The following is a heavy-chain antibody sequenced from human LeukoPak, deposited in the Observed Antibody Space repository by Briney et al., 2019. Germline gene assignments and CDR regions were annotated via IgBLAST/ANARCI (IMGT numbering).Heavy chain of an antibody. D-gene: IGHD6-19*01. J-gene: IGHJ4*02. CDR1: GFTFSSYA. CDR2: ISGSGGST. V-gene: IGHV3-23*01. Sequence: GGSLRLSCAASGFTFSSYAMSWVRQAPGKGLEWVSAISGSGGSTYYADSVKGRFTISRDNSKNTLYLQMISLRAEDTAVYYCAKGRQWLVLIDYWGQGTLVTVSS. CDR3: AKGRQWLVLIDY.